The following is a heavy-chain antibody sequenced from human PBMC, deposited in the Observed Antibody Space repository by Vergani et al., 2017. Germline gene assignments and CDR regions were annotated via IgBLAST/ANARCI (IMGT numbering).Heavy chain of an antibody. CDR3: ARRGGRLFDY. D-gene: IGHD1-26*01. CDR2: IYYSGST. Sequence: QVQLQESGPGLVKPSETLSLTCTVSGGSISSYYWGWIRQPPGKGLEWIGSIYYSGSTYYNPSLKSRVTISVDTSKNQFSLKLSSVTAADTAVYYCARRGGRLFDYWGQGTLVTVSS. J-gene: IGHJ4*02. CDR1: GGSISSYY. V-gene: IGHV4-39*01.